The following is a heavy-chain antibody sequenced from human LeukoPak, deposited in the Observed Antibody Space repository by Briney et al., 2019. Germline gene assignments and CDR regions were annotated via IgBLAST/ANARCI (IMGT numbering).Heavy chain of an antibody. Sequence: SSETLSLACVVSGGSLSTHHWSWIRQSPGRGLEWIGYISDSGSTNYNPSLKSRVTISVDTSKNQFSLMLSSVTAADTAVYYCARGYDSSAYYYPGLNSWGQGTMVTVSS. CDR3: ARGYDSSAYYYPGLNS. CDR2: ISDSGST. CDR1: GGSLSTHH. D-gene: IGHD3-22*01. V-gene: IGHV4-59*11. J-gene: IGHJ3*01.